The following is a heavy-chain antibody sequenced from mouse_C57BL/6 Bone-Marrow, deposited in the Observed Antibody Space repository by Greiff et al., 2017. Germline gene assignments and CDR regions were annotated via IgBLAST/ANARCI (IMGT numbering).Heavy chain of an antibody. Sequence: VQLQQPGAELVKPGASVKVSCKASGYTFTSYWMHWVKQTPGQGLEWIGTIHPSDSDTNYNQKFKGKATLSVDKSSSTAYMQLSSLTSEDSAVYYCAIPLYYYGSSYGYWGQGTTRTVSS. V-gene: IGHV1-74*01. J-gene: IGHJ2*01. D-gene: IGHD1-1*01. CDR2: IHPSDSDT. CDR1: GYTFTSYW. CDR3: AIPLYYYGSSYGY.